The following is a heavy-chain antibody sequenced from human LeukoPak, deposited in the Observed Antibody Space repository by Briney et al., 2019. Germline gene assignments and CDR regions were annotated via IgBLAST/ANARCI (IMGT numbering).Heavy chain of an antibody. D-gene: IGHD6-25*01. Sequence: GGSLRLSCAASGFTFSSYAMNWVRQAPGKGLEWVSSISSSSSYIYYADSVKGRFTISRDNAKNSLYLQMNSLRAEDTAVYYCARDVDSGAFDIWGQGTMVTVSS. CDR2: ISSSSSYI. CDR3: ARDVDSGAFDI. V-gene: IGHV3-21*01. J-gene: IGHJ3*02. CDR1: GFTFSSYA.